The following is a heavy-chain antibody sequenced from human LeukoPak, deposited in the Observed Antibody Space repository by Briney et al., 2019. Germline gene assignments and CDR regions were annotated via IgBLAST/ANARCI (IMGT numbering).Heavy chain of an antibody. D-gene: IGHD2-21*01. J-gene: IGHJ4*02. CDR2: IKQDGSKK. CDR3: AKDIHCFPSGY. Sequence: GRCLRLSSAASGFTPANYWMIWVREAPGKGREWVASIKQDGSKKQYADSVRGRFTISRDNSKDVLDLQMTSLTAEDTAVYFCAKDIHCFPSGYWGQGALVTVSS. CDR1: GFTPANYW. V-gene: IGHV3-7*01.